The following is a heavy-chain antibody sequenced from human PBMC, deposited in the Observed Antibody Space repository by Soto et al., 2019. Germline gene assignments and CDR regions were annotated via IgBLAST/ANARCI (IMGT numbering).Heavy chain of an antibody. CDR2: IWYDGSNK. CDR3: ARDPAYCGGDCYFAY. J-gene: IGHJ4*02. Sequence: PGGSLRLSCAASGFTFCSYGMHWVRQAPGKGLEWVAVIWYDGSNKYYADSVKGRFTISRDNSKNTLYLQMNSLRAEDTAVYYCARDPAYCGGDCYFAYWGQGTLVTDSS. CDR1: GFTFCSYG. V-gene: IGHV3-33*01. D-gene: IGHD2-21*02.